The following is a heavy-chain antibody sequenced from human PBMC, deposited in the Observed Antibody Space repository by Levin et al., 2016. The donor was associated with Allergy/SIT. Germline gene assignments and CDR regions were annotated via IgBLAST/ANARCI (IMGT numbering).Heavy chain of an antibody. V-gene: IGHV1-18*01. CDR2: ISAYNGNT. CDR3: ARDCSSTSCLRAFDI. J-gene: IGHJ3*02. D-gene: IGHD2-2*01. Sequence: WVRQAPGQGLEWMGWISAYNGNTNYAQKLQGRVTMTTDTSTSTAYMELRSLRSDDTAVYYCARDCSSTSCLRAFDIWGQGTMVTVSS.